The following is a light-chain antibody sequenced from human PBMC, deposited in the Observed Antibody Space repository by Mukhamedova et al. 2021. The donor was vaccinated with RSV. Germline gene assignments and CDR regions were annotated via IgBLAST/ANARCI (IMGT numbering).Light chain of an antibody. V-gene: IGKV1-13*02. Sequence: WYQRRVHGKPPKLLIYDDSNLESGVPSRFSGSGSGTDFTLTITSLQPEDSAMYYCQQFNTYPATFGGGSNVE. J-gene: IGKJ4*01. CDR3: QQFNTYPAT. CDR2: DDS.